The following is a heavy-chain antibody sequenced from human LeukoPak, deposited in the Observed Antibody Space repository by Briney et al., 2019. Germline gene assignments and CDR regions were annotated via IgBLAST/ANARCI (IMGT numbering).Heavy chain of an antibody. CDR2: ISYDGSNK. V-gene: IGHV3-30*03. Sequence: GRSLRLSCAASGFTFSSYGMHWVRQAPGKGLEWVAVISYDGSNKYYADSVKGRITISRDNSKDTLYLQMDSPRAEDTAVYYCATDRGSGTYYSLFDSWGQGTLVTVSS. CDR3: ATDRGSGTYYSLFDS. J-gene: IGHJ4*02. D-gene: IGHD3-10*01. CDR1: GFTFSSYG.